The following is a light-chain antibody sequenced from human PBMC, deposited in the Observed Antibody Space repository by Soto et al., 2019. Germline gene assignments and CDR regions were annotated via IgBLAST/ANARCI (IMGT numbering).Light chain of an antibody. CDR3: QQYNSYTWT. CDR1: KSISSW. V-gene: IGKV1-5*01. J-gene: IGKJ1*01. CDR2: DAS. Sequence: DIQMTQSPSTLSASVGDRVTITCRASKSISSWLAWYQQKSGKAPKLLIYDASSLESGVPSRFSGSGSVTEFTLTISSLQPDDFATYYCQQYNSYTWTFGQGTKVDIK.